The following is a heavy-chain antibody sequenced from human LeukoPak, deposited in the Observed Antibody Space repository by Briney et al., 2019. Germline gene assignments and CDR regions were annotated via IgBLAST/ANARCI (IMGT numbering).Heavy chain of an antibody. V-gene: IGHV4-59*12. CDR2: IYYSGNT. D-gene: IGHD5-12*01. Sequence: SETLSLTCTVSGGSISGDHWNWIRQPPGKGLEWIGYIYYSGNTNYNPSLKSRVTISIDTSKKQFSLTLTSVTAADTAVYYCARSKRAVATIRDYYYSMDVWGQGTSVTVSS. CDR1: GGSISGDH. J-gene: IGHJ6*02. CDR3: ARSKRAVATIRDYYYSMDV.